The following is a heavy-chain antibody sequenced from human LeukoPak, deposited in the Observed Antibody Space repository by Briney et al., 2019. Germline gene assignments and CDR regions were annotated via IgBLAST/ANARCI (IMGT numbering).Heavy chain of an antibody. D-gene: IGHD5-12*01. CDR2: INSDGSST. Sequence: PGGSLRLSCEASGFTFSSYWMHWVRHVPGEGLVWVSRINSDGSSTTYADSVKGRFTISRDNAKNTLNLQMNSLRVEDTAVYYCAREGRVTGYDFDYWGQGTLVTVSS. CDR1: GFTFSSYW. CDR3: AREGRVTGYDFDY. V-gene: IGHV3-74*03. J-gene: IGHJ4*02.